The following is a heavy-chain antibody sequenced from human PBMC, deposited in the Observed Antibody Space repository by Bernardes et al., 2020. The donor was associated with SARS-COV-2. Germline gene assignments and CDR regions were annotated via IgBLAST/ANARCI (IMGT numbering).Heavy chain of an antibody. J-gene: IGHJ4*02. Sequence: GGSLRLSCAASGLTVNTNSIMWVRQAPGKGLEWVAVLYSGGGAFYGDSVRARFIVYRDDSKNTLYLQMNSLTADDTAVYFCATLSTPGGHWGQGALVTVSS. D-gene: IGHD2-15*01. V-gene: IGHV3-66*01. CDR1: GLTVNTNS. CDR2: LYSGGGA. CDR3: ATLSTPGGH.